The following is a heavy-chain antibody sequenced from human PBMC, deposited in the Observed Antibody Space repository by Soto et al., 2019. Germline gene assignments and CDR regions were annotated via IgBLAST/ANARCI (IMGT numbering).Heavy chain of an antibody. V-gene: IGHV3-7*01. CDR2: INPDGSEK. J-gene: IGHJ4*02. CDR3: SRSLDS. Sequence: LSLSCAASGFTFSSFWMDWVRQAPGKGLEWVANINPDGSEKHYVDSVKGRFTISGDNAKNSLYLQMSSLTAEDSALYYCSRSLDSWGQGTRVTVSS. CDR1: GFTFSSFW.